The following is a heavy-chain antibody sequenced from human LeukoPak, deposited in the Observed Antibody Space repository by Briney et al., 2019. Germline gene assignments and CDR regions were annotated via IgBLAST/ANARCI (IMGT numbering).Heavy chain of an antibody. Sequence: TSETLSLTCTVSGGSISSSSYYWGWIRQPPGKGLEWIGSIYYSGSTYYNPSLRSRATISVDTSKNQFSLKLSSVTAADTAVYYCARPTSSTPYFDHWGQGTLVTVSS. CDR2: IYYSGST. CDR1: GGSISSSSYY. J-gene: IGHJ4*02. CDR3: ARPTSSTPYFDH. D-gene: IGHD3-10*01. V-gene: IGHV4-39*01.